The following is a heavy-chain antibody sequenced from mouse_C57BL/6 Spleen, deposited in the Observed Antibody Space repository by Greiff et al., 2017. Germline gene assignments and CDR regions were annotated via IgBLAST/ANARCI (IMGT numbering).Heavy chain of an antibody. CDR2: INPRSGYT. D-gene: IGHD2-12*01. V-gene: IGHV1-4*01. CDR3: ARCSYDGMDY. Sequence: QVQLKQSGAELASPGASVKMSCKASGYTFTSYSMHWVNQRPGQGLEWLGYINPRSGYTKSNQKFKDKATLTADKSSSTAYMQLSSLASEDSAVYYCARCSYDGMDYWGQGTSVTVSS. CDR1: GYTFTSYS. J-gene: IGHJ4*01.